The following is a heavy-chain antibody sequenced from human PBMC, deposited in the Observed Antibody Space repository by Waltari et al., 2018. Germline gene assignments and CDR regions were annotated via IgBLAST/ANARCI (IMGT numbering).Heavy chain of an antibody. Sequence: QVQLVQSGAEVKKPGASVKVSCKASGYTFTGYYMHWVRQAPGQGLEWMGWINPNSGGTNYAQKCQGRVTMTRDTSISTAYMELSRLRSDDTAVYYCARVNDSSGYYNYWGQGTLVTVSS. CDR1: GYTFTGYY. CDR2: INPNSGGT. CDR3: ARVNDSSGYYNY. J-gene: IGHJ4*02. V-gene: IGHV1-2*02. D-gene: IGHD3-22*01.